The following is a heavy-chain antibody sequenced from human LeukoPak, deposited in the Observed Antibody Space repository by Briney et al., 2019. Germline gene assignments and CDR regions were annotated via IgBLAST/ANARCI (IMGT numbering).Heavy chain of an antibody. D-gene: IGHD6-19*01. CDR1: GFTFSSYG. J-gene: IGHJ4*02. Sequence: GGSLRLSCAASGFTFSSYGMHWVRQAPGKGLEWASGISYSGRSTYYTDSVKGRFTISRDNSENTLYLQMNSLRGDDTAVYYCAKDLDGSGMYGGLDYWGQGILATVSS. V-gene: IGHV3-23*01. CDR2: ISYSGRST. CDR3: AKDLDGSGMYGGLDY.